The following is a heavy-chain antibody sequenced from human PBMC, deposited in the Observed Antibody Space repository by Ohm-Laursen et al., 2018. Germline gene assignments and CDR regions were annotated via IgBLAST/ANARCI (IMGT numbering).Heavy chain of an antibody. CDR1: GGTFSSYA. Sequence: ASVKVSCKASGGTFSSYAISWVRQAPGQGLEWMGWISAYNGNTNYAQKLQGRVTMTTDTSTSTAYMELRSLRSDDTAVYYCARDLKSVSNWFDPWGQGTLVTVSS. CDR3: ARDLKSVSNWFDP. J-gene: IGHJ5*02. V-gene: IGHV1-18*01. CDR2: ISAYNGNT.